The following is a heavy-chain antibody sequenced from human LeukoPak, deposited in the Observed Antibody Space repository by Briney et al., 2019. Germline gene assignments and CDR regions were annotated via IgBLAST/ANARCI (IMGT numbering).Heavy chain of an antibody. D-gene: IGHD3-22*01. CDR2: ISGSGGST. J-gene: IGHJ4*02. V-gene: IGHV3-23*01. CDR1: GFTFSSYA. CDR3: AKCPPRDYYDSSGYYYPADYFDY. Sequence: PGGSLRLSCAASGFTFSSYAMSWVRQAPGKGLEWVSAISGSGGSTYYADSVKGRFTISRDNSKNTLYLQMNSLRAEDTAVYYCAKCPPRDYYDSSGYYYPADYFDYWGQGTLVTVSS.